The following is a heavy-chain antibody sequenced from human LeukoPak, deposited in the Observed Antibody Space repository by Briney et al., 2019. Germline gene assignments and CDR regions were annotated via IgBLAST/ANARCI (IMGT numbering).Heavy chain of an antibody. CDR2: ISPYNGDT. V-gene: IGHV1-18*04. CDR1: GYTFTSYY. CDR3: ARGGGNRNAYFDY. J-gene: IGHJ4*02. Sequence: ASVKVSCKASGYTFTSYYMHWVRQAPGQGLEWMGWISPYNGDTNYAQKVQDRVTTTTDTSTSTAYMELRSLRFDDTAVYYCARGGGNRNAYFDYWGQGTLVTVSS. D-gene: IGHD1/OR15-1a*01.